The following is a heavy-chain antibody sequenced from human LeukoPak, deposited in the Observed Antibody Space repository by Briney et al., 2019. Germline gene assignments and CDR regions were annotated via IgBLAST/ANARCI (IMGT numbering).Heavy chain of an antibody. D-gene: IGHD2-21*01. CDR1: GFTFSSYA. V-gene: IGHV3-23*01. J-gene: IGHJ4*02. CDR2: ISGSGGST. CDR3: AKTDRWLVIANFDY. Sequence: PGGSLRLSCAASGFTFSSYAMSWVRQAPGKGLEWVSAISGSGGSTYYADSVKGRFTTSRDNSKNTLYLQMNSLRAEDTAVYYCAKTDRWLVIANFDYWGQGTLVTVSS.